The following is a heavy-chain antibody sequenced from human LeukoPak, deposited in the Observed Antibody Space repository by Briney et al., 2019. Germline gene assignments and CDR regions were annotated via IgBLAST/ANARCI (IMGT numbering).Heavy chain of an antibody. CDR3: ARVGQQLVRPDY. J-gene: IGHJ4*02. CDR1: GFTFSSYA. D-gene: IGHD6-13*01. CDR2: ISSSSSYI. Sequence: GGSLRLSCAASGFTFSSYAMHWVRQAPGKGLEWVSSISSSSSYIYYADSVKGRFTISRDNAKNSLYLQMNSLRAEDTAVYYCARVGQQLVRPDYWGQGTLVTVSS. V-gene: IGHV3-21*01.